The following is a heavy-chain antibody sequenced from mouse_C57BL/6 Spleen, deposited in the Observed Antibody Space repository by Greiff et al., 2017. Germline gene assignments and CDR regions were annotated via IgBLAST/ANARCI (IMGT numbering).Heavy chain of an antibody. V-gene: IGHV1-82*01. CDR1: GYAFSSSW. D-gene: IGHD1-1*01. Sequence: VKLMESGPELVKPGASVKISCKASGYAFSSSWMNWVKQRPGKGLEWIGRIYPGDGDTNYNGKFKGKATLTADKSSSTAYMQLSSLTSEDSAVYFCARSGTLDYWGQGTTRTVSS. CDR3: ARSGTLDY. J-gene: IGHJ2*01. CDR2: IYPGDGDT.